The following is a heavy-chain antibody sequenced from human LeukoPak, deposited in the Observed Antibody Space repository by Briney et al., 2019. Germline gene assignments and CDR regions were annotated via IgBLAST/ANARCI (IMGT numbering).Heavy chain of an antibody. CDR1: GLTFSSYA. V-gene: IGHV3-23*01. CDR3: VKMTGDCSTTACSSFDY. CDR2: ISGSGGNT. D-gene: IGHD7-27*01. Sequence: GGSLRLSCAASGLTFSSYAMSWVRQAPGKGLEWVSGISGSGGNTYYADSVKGRFTISRDNSKNTLYLQMNSLRAEDTAIYYCVKMTGDCSTTACSSFDYWGQGNLVTVSS. J-gene: IGHJ4*02.